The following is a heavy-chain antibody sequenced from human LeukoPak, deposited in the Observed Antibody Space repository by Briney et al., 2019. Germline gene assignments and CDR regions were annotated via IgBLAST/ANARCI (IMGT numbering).Heavy chain of an antibody. CDR1: GLSFSTYG. CDR3: VAPSTVPSNWETLEY. V-gene: IGHV3-30*03. D-gene: IGHD7-27*01. CDR2: ISHDGSDD. J-gene: IGHJ4*01. Sequence: GGSLRLSCVASGLSFSTYGMHWVRQFPGKGLEWVALISHDGSDDYYGDSVKGRFTISRDNSQDTLYLQMNSLGPEDTALYYCVAPSTVPSNWETLEYWGHGTLVTVSS.